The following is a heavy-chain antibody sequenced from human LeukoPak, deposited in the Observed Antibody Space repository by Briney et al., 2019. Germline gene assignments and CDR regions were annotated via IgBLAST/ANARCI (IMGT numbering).Heavy chain of an antibody. Sequence: GGSLRLSCAVSGFTFDNYAMSWVRQAPGKGLEWVSAITGSGGDTYHADSVKGRFTISRDNSKNTLYLQMNSLRAEDTAVYYCAKGSRDSRPYYFDFWGQEILVTVSS. D-gene: IGHD5-24*01. CDR1: GFTFDNYA. CDR2: ITGSGGDT. V-gene: IGHV3-23*01. CDR3: AKGSRDSRPYYFDF. J-gene: IGHJ4*02.